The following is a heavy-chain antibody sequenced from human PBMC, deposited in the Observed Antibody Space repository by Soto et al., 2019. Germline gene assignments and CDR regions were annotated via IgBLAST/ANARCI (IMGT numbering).Heavy chain of an antibody. V-gene: IGHV3-48*02. Sequence: EVQLVESGGNLVQPGGSLRLSCAASGFTFKNYNMTWVRQAPGKGLEWVSSITNTSDTIYYADSVKGRFTISRDNAKNSVSLQMSSLRDEDTALYYCARVRLTYGAFDIWGQGTMVTVSS. CDR1: GFTFKNYN. D-gene: IGHD2-21*02. CDR2: ITNTSDTI. J-gene: IGHJ3*02. CDR3: ARVRLTYGAFDI.